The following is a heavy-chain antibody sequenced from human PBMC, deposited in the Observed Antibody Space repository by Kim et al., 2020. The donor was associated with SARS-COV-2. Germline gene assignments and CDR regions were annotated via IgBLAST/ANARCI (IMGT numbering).Heavy chain of an antibody. J-gene: IGHJ4*02. CDR3: ARGDRDGYNYWFDY. CDR2: IYYSGST. CDR1: GGSISSYY. V-gene: IGHV4-59*01. D-gene: IGHD5-12*01. Sequence: SETLSLTCTVSGGSISSYYWSWIRQPPGKGLEWIGYIYYSGSTNYNPSLKSRVTISVDTSKNQFSLKLSSVTAADTAVYYCARGDRDGYNYWFDYWGQGTLVTVSS.